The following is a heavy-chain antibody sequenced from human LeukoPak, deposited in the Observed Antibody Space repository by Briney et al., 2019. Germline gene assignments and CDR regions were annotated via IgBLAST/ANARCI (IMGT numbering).Heavy chain of an antibody. D-gene: IGHD1-26*01. CDR2: VSGSRGST. V-gene: IGHV3-23*01. Sequence: GGSLRLSCAASGFTFSSYDMSWVRQAPGKGLEWVSAVSGSRGSTYYADSVKGRFTISRDNSKNTVYLQMNSLRAEDTAVYYCAKDGSSGTYFDYWGQGTLVTVSS. CDR3: AKDGSSGTYFDY. J-gene: IGHJ4*02. CDR1: GFTFSSYD.